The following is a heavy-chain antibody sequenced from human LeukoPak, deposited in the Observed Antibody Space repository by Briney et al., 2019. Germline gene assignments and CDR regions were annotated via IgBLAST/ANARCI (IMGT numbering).Heavy chain of an antibody. CDR3: ARGVRDWHSSSWLNY. D-gene: IGHD6-13*01. J-gene: IGHJ4*02. CDR1: GGSISNSSSY. Sequence: KPSETLSLTCTVSGGSISNSSSYWGWIRQPPGKGLEWIGEIYHSGSINYNPSLKSRVTISVDKSKNQFSLKLSSVTAADTAVYYCARGVRDWHSSSWLNYWGQGTLVTVFS. V-gene: IGHV4-39*07. CDR2: IYHSGSI.